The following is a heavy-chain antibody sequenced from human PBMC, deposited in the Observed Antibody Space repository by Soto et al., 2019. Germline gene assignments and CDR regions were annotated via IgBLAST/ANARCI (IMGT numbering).Heavy chain of an antibody. D-gene: IGHD3-22*01. J-gene: IGHJ6*01. CDR1: GYSFTDYW. Sequence: LGESLKISCQGSGYSFTDYWIAWVRQMPGKGLEWMGSIYPGDSDTRYSPSFQCQVTISADKSISAAYLQWSSLKASDTAMFYCAKSLFDDTSGYSKDDLDVVDQETTLTVSS. V-gene: IGHV5-51*01. CDR2: IYPGDSDT. CDR3: AKSLFDDTSGYSKDDLDV.